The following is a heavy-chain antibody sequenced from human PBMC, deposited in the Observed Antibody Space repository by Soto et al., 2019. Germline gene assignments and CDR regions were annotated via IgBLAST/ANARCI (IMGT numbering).Heavy chain of an antibody. J-gene: IGHJ4*02. CDR3: ARHWYSSYNYCDY. Sequence: SETLSLTCTVSGGSISSSSYYWGWIRQPPGKGLEWIGSIYYSGSTYYNPSLKSRVTISVDTSKNQFSLKLSSVTAADTAVYYCARHWYSSYNYCDYWGQGTLVTVSS. V-gene: IGHV4-39*01. D-gene: IGHD6-13*01. CDR2: IYYSGST. CDR1: GGSISSSSYY.